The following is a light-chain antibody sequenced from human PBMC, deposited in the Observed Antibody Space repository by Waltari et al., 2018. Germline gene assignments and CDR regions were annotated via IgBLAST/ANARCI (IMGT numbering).Light chain of an antibody. CDR3: STWDYSLSAHV. CDR2: GNS. J-gene: IGLJ3*02. CDR1: SNNVGSYA. V-gene: IGLV1-44*01. Sequence: QSALTQEASVSGTVGQKVTLSCAGNSNNVGSYAVGWYQQLSHGAPKIVILGNSLPSGIPDRFSGSKSGTTASLTISGLRPEDEADYYCSTWDYSLSAHVFGGGTKLTVL.